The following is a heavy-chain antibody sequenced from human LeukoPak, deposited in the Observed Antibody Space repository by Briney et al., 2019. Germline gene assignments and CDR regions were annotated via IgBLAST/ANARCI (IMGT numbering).Heavy chain of an antibody. CDR3: ARLAFSGSYYKFDYYYYGMDV. J-gene: IGHJ6*02. CDR1: GGSISSYY. Sequence: SETLSLTCTVSGGSISSYYWIWIRQPPGKGLEWVGYIYYSGSTNYNPSLKSRVTISVDTSKNQFSLKLSSVTAADTAVYYCARLAFSGSYYKFDYYYYGMDVWGQGTTVTVSS. V-gene: IGHV4-59*08. D-gene: IGHD3-10*01. CDR2: IYYSGST.